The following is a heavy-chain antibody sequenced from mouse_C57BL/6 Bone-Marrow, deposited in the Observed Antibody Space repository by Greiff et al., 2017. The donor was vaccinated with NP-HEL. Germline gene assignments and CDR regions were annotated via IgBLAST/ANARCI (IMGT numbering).Heavy chain of an antibody. CDR3: ARERDYYGSSPFAY. CDR2: IDPSDSYT. V-gene: IGHV1-50*01. Sequence: QVQLQQPGAELVKPGASVKLSCKASGYTFTSYWMQWVKQRPGQGLEWIGEIDPSDSYTNYNQKFKGTATLTVDTSSSTAYMQLSSLPSEDSAVYYCARERDYYGSSPFAYWGQGTLVTVTA. J-gene: IGHJ3*01. CDR1: GYTFTSYW. D-gene: IGHD1-1*01.